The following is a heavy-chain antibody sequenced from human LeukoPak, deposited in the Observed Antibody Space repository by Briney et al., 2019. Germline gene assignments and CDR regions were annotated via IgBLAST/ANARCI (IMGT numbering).Heavy chain of an antibody. J-gene: IGHJ6*03. Sequence: GALVLSCVALEFLFENYWMSWVRQAPGKGPEWVANINEAGSEKHYVGSVRGRFTISRDNADNSLHLQMNSLRPEDMAVYYCARGETMDVWGKGTTVTVSS. CDR2: INEAGSEK. D-gene: IGHD5-24*01. CDR1: EFLFENYW. V-gene: IGHV3-7*01. CDR3: ARGETMDV.